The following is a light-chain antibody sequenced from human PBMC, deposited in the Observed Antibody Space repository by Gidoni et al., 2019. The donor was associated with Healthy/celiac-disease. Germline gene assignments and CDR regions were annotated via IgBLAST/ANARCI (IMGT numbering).Light chain of an antibody. CDR3: MQALQTPLFT. CDR2: LGS. CDR1: QSLLHSNGYNY. J-gene: IGKJ3*01. V-gene: IGKV2-28*01. Sequence: DSVMTQSPLSLPVTPGEPASISCRSSQSLLHSNGYNYLDWYPQKPGQSPQLLIYLGSNRASGVPDRFSGSGSGTDFTLKISRVEAEDVGVYYCMQALQTPLFTFGPGTKVDIK.